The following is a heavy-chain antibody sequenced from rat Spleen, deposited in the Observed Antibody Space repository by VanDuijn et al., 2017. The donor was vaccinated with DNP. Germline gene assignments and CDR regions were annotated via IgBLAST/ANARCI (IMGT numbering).Heavy chain of an antibody. CDR2: ITSSGGST. CDR1: GFTFNNYW. J-gene: IGHJ1*01. Sequence: EVQLVESGGDLVQPGRSLKLSCVASGFTFNNYWMTWIRQVPGKGLEWVASITSSGGSTYYPDSVKGRFTISRDNAKNTLYLQMNSLRSKDTATYDCARVGTRMVIRGYFDFWGPGTMVTVSS. D-gene: IGHD1-12*03. V-gene: IGHV5-31*01. CDR3: ARVGTRMVIRGYFDF.